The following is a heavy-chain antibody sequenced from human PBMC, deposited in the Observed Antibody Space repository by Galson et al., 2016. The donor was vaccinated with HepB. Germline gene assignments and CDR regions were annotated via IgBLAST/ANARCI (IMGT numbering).Heavy chain of an antibody. CDR3: VRVGVASAGYPFDY. Sequence: SLRLSCAASGFTFSDHYMDWVRQAPGKGLEWVGRIRDKAHSYTTQYATSVKGRFTISRDDSKSSLCLQMNSLKTEDTAVYYCVRVGVASAGYPFDYWGQGTLVTVSS. J-gene: IGHJ4*02. V-gene: IGHV3-72*01. D-gene: IGHD6-13*01. CDR1: GFTFSDHY. CDR2: IRDKAHSYTT.